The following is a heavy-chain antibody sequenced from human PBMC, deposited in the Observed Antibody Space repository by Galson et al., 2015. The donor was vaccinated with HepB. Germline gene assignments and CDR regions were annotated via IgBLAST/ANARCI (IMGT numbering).Heavy chain of an antibody. CDR1: GASVSGTSYY. J-gene: IGHJ4*02. CDR2: IHPSGTI. Sequence: LTCTVSGASVSGTSYYWSWFRQHPGKGLESVGHIHPSGTIYYNPSLASRATISVDTSANQFSVNLDSVTAADTAMYYCARGPDYSKAGYWGQGVLVIVSS. CDR3: ARGPDYSKAGY. V-gene: IGHV4-31*03. D-gene: IGHD4-11*01.